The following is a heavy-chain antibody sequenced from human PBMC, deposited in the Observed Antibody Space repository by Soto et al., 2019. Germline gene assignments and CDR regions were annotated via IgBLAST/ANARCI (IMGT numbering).Heavy chain of an antibody. Sequence: SQTLSLTCAISGDSVSSNSAAWNWIRQSPSRGLEWLGRTYYRSKWYNDYAVSVKSRITINPDTSKSQFSLQLNSVTPEDTAVYYCARDEAATYYDSSGYYSARSNYYGMDVWGQGTTVTVSS. CDR2: TYYRSKWYN. J-gene: IGHJ6*02. CDR3: ARDEAATYYDSSGYYSARSNYYGMDV. V-gene: IGHV6-1*01. CDR1: GDSVSSNSAA. D-gene: IGHD3-22*01.